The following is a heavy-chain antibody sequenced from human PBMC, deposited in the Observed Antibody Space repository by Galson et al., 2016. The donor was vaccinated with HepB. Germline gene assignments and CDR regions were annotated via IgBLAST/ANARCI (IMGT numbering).Heavy chain of an antibody. CDR2: LSSDGSNK. D-gene: IGHD3-16*01. CDR1: GFTFSSHA. CDR3: ARGRGITDRYYYFYYGMDV. J-gene: IGHJ6*02. V-gene: IGHV3-30-3*01. Sequence: SLRLSCAASGFTFSSHAMYWVRQAPGKGLEWVATLSSDGSNKYYADSVRGQFSISRDNSNNTLSLQMNSLRPEDTPVYYCARGRGITDRYYYFYYGMDVWGQGTAVTVSS.